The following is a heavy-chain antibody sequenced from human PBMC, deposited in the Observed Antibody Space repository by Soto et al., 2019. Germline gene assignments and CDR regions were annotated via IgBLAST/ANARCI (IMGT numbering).Heavy chain of an antibody. CDR2: ISAYNGNT. J-gene: IGHJ4*02. D-gene: IGHD3-3*01. CDR3: ARSRPLDYDFWSGYSTPVYFDY. CDR1: GYTFTSYC. Sequence: AAVKVSCKASGYTFTSYCLSWVRHSPGQGLEWMGWISAYNGNTNYAQKLQGRVTMTTDTSTSTAYMELRSLRSDDTAVYYCARSRPLDYDFWSGYSTPVYFDYWGQGTLVTVSS. V-gene: IGHV1-18*01.